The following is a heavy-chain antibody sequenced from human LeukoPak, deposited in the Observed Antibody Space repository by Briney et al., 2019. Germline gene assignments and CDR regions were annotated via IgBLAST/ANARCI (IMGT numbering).Heavy chain of an antibody. J-gene: IGHJ3*02. Sequence: SETLSLTCTVSGGSISSYYWSWIRQPAGKGLEWIGRIYTSGSTNYNPSLKSRVTMSVDTSKSQFSLKLSSVTAADTAVYYCARVKMTTVTTGAAFDIWGQGTMVTVSS. D-gene: IGHD4-11*01. CDR1: GGSISSYY. V-gene: IGHV4-4*07. CDR2: IYTSGST. CDR3: ARVKMTTVTTGAAFDI.